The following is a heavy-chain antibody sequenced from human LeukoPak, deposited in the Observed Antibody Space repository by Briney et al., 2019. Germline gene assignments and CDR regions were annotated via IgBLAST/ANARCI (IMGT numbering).Heavy chain of an antibody. CDR2: INPNSGGT. CDR1: GYTFTGYY. D-gene: IGHD6-19*01. J-gene: IGHJ4*02. V-gene: IGHV1-2*04. CDR3: ARGDGDIAVAGTALYYFDY. Sequence: ASVKVSCKASGYTFTGYYMHWVRQAPGQGLEWMGWINPNSGGTNYAQKFQGWVTMTRDTSISTAYMELSRLRSDDTAVYYCARGDGDIAVAGTALYYFDYWGQGTLVTVSS.